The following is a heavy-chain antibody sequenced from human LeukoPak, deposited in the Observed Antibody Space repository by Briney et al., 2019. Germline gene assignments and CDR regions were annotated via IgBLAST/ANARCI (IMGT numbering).Heavy chain of an antibody. CDR1: GFTFSSYG. V-gene: IGHV3-30*18. CDR2: ISYDGSNK. J-gene: IGHJ4*02. CDR3: AKVGLRDGYKTYFFDY. Sequence: GRSLRLSCAASGFTFSSYGMHWVRQAPGKGLEWVAVISYDGSNKYYADSVKGRFTISRDSSKNTLYLQMNSLKAEDTAVYYCAKVGLRDGYKTYFFDYWGQGTLVTVSS. D-gene: IGHD5-24*01.